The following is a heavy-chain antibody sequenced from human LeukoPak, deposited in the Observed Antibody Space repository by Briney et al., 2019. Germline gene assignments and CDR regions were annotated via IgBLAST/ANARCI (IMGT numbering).Heavy chain of an antibody. J-gene: IGHJ4*02. Sequence: GGSLRLSCAASGFTFSSYGMHWVRQAPGKGLEWVAVIWYDGSNNYYADSVRGRFTISRDNSKKTLYMQMNSLRAEDTAVYYCAGDRRISDLSTGYPGYWGQGTLVTVSS. D-gene: IGHD3-9*01. CDR2: IWYDGSNN. V-gene: IGHV3-33*01. CDR3: AGDRRISDLSTGYPGY. CDR1: GFTFSSYG.